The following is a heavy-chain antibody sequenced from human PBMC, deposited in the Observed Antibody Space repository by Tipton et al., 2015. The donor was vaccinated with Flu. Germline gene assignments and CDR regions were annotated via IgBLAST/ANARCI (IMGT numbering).Heavy chain of an antibody. D-gene: IGHD1-26*01. J-gene: IGHJ4*02. CDR1: GFNFDDYA. CDR3: ARDSPIVGSTGGFTL. Sequence: SLRLSCAASGFNFDDYAMHWVRQAPGKGLEWVSDISWNSGNINYADSVKGRFTTSRDNAKNSLYLQMNSLRAEDTAVYYCARDSPIVGSTGGFTLWGRGTLVTVSS. CDR2: ISWNSGNI. V-gene: IGHV3-9*01.